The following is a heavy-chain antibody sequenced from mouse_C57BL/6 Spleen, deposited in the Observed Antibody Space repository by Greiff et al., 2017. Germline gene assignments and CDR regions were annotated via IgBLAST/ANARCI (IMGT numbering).Heavy chain of an antibody. J-gene: IGHJ4*01. CDR3: AREGYYAMDY. CDR1: GFTFSDYY. CDR2: INYDGSST. V-gene: IGHV5-16*01. Sequence: EVKLMESEGGLVQPGSSMKLSCTASGFTFSDYYMAWVRQVPEKGLEWVANINYDGSSTYYLDSLKSRFIISRDNAKNILYLQMSSLKSEDTATYDCAREGYYAMDYWGQGTSVTVAA.